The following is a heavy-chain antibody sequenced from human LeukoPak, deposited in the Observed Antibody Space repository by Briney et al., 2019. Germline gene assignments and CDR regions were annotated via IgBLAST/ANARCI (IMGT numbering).Heavy chain of an antibody. D-gene: IGHD5-12*01. Sequence: NASETLSLTCTVSGASISRYFWNWIRQPPGKGLEWIGYISSGGSTNYNPSLKSRVTISIGTSKNQFSLKLTSATAADTAVYYCARGDDYKSTLFDYWGQGTLVTVSS. CDR3: ARGDDYKSTLFDY. CDR1: GASISRYF. J-gene: IGHJ4*02. CDR2: ISSGGST. V-gene: IGHV4-59*01.